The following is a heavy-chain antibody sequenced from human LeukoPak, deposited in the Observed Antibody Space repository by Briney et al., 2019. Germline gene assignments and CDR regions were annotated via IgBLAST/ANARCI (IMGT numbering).Heavy chain of an antibody. D-gene: IGHD2-15*01. CDR2: IGAYNGDT. Sequence: GASVKVSFKPSGYTFTSFGISWVRQAPGQGLEWMGWIGAYNGDTNHAQKFQGRVTMTTDTSTSTAYMDLRSLRSGDTAVYYCTRDHCSGDNCPSFDYWGQGTLVTVSS. CDR1: GYTFTSFG. CDR3: TRDHCSGDNCPSFDY. V-gene: IGHV1-18*04. J-gene: IGHJ4*02.